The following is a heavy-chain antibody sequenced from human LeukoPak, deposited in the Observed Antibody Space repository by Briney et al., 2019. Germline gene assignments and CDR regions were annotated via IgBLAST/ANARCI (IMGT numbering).Heavy chain of an antibody. J-gene: IGHJ5*02. CDR1: GGSISSYY. CDR3: ARETGTFDP. D-gene: IGHD3-10*01. V-gene: IGHV4-59*12. Sequence: SETLSLTCTVSGGSISSYYWSWIRQPPGKGLEWIGYIYYSGSTNYNPSLKSRVTVSVDTSKNQFSLKLSSVTAADTAVYYCARETGTFDPWGQGTLVTVSS. CDR2: IYYSGST.